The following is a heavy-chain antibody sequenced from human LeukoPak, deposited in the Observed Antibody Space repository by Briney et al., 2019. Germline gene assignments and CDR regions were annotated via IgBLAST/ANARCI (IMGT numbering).Heavy chain of an antibody. CDR2: INHSGST. V-gene: IGHV4-34*01. J-gene: IGHJ5*02. CDR1: NGSFGNHY. Sequence: SETLSLTCGVYNGSFGNHYWSWIRQPPGKGLEWIGEINHSGSTNYNPSLKSRVTISVDTSKNQFSLKLSSVTAADTAVYYCARGKSEGDWFDPWGQGTLVTVSS. D-gene: IGHD1-26*01. CDR3: ARGKSEGDWFDP.